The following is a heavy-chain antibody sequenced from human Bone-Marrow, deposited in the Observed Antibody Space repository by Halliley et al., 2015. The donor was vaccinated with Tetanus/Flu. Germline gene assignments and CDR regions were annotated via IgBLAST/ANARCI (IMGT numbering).Heavy chain of an antibody. CDR3: TTPYYYGSGSFRVRSDSHNLDA. J-gene: IGHJ6*02. Sequence: GGTTAYAAPVKGRFIISRDDSKNTVYLQMNSLTTEDTAMYYCTTPYYYGSGSFRVRSDSHNLDAWGQGTTVTVSS. V-gene: IGHV3-15*01. CDR2: GGTT. D-gene: IGHD3-10*01.